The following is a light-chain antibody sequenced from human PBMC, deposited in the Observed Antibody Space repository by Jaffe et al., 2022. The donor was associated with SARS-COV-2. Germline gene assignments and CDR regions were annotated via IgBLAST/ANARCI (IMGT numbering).Light chain of an antibody. V-gene: IGLV1-44*01. Sequence: QSVLTQPPSASGTPGQRVTISCSGSSSNIGSNTVNWYQQIPGTAPKLLIYTNNQRPSGVPDRLSGSKSGTSASLAISGLQFEDEADYYCAAWDDSLNGVVFGGGTKLTVL. CDR3: AAWDDSLNGVV. CDR2: TNN. J-gene: IGLJ2*01. CDR1: SSNIGSNT.